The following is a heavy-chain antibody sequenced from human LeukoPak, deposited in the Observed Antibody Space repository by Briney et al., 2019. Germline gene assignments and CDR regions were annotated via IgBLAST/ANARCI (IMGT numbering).Heavy chain of an antibody. CDR1: GFTFSSYW. V-gene: IGHV3-74*01. CDR2: ISNDGTST. CDR3: ARGWFGPVS. D-gene: IGHD3-10*01. Sequence: PGGSLRLSCAASGFTFSSYWMNWVRQAPGKGLVWVSGISNDGTSTTYADAVKARFTISRDNAKNTLYLQMHRLRAEDTAVYDCARGWFGPVSCGEGTLVTVSS. J-gene: IGHJ5*02.